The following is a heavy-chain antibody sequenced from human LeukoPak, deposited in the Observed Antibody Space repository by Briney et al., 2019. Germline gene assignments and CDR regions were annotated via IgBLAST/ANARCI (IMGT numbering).Heavy chain of an antibody. V-gene: IGHV3-23*01. CDR3: AKSRITMIVVAPRY. CDR2: ISGSGGST. D-gene: IGHD3-22*01. Sequence: GGSLRLSCAASGFTFSSYAVSWVRQAPGKGLEWVSAISGSGGSTYYADSVKGRFTISRDNSKNTLYLQMNSLRAEDTAVYYCAKSRITMIVVAPRYWGQGTLVTVSS. CDR1: GFTFSSYA. J-gene: IGHJ4*02.